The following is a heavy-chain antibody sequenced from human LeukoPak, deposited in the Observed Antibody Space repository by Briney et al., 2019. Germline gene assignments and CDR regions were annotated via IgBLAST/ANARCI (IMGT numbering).Heavy chain of an antibody. J-gene: IGHJ4*02. CDR3: ARQIGDPYDY. V-gene: IGHV1-69*13. CDR2: IIPIFGTA. D-gene: IGHD4-17*01. Sequence: ASVKVSCKVSGYTLTELSMHWVRQAPGKGLEWMGGIIPIFGTANYAQKFQGRVTITADESTSTAYMELSSLRSEDTAVYYCARQIGDPYDYWGQGTLVTVSS. CDR1: GYTLTELS.